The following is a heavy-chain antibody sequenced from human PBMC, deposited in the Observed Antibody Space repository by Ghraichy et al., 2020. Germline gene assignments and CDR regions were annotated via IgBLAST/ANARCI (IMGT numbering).Heavy chain of an antibody. Sequence: GGSLRLSCAASGFTFSSYSMNWVRQAPGKGLEWVSSISSSSSYIYYADSVKGRFTISRDNAKNSLYLQMNSLRAEDTAVYYCAREWFGELSTFNWFDPWGQGTLVTVSS. CDR1: GFTFSSYS. CDR3: AREWFGELSTFNWFDP. D-gene: IGHD3-10*01. J-gene: IGHJ5*02. V-gene: IGHV3-21*01. CDR2: ISSSSSYI.